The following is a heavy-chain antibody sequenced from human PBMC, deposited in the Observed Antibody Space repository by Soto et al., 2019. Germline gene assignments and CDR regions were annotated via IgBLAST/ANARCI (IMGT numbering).Heavy chain of an antibody. Sequence: PSDTLTLTFALHRHSIRIDKWCSWVRQPPGKGLEWIGEVYHTGNTNYNPSLKSRVIISVDKSKNQFSLKLSSVTDADTAMYYCARGERQQQRDYWGQGTLVTVS. J-gene: IGHJ4*02. CDR2: VYHTGNT. D-gene: IGHD6-13*01. V-gene: IGHV4-4*02. CDR3: ARGERQQQRDY. CDR1: RHSIRIDKW.